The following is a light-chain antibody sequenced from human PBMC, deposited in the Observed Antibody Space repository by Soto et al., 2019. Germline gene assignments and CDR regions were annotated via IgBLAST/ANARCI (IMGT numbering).Light chain of an antibody. V-gene: IGKV4-1*01. J-gene: IGKJ1*01. Sequence: DIVMTQSPDSLALSLGVRDTINCKSSQSVLYISSKKNYLAWYQQKPGQPPKLRFYWASTRESGVPDRFSGSGSGTDFTLTISSLQAEDVALYYCQQYNDTPPSFGQGTKVEIK. CDR2: WAS. CDR3: QQYNDTPPS. CDR1: QSVLYISSKKNY.